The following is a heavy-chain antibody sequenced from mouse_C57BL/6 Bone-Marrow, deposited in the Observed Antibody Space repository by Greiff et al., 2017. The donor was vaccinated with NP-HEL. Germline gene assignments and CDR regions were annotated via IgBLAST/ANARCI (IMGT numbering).Heavy chain of an antibody. CDR3: ARENGITTRGYYAMDY. V-gene: IGHV5-17*01. Sequence: EVKLMESGGGLVKPGGSLKLSCAASGFTFSDYGMHWVRQAPEKGLEWVAYISSGSSTIYYADTVKGRFTISRDNAKNTLFLQMTSLRSEDTAMYYCARENGITTRGYYAMDYWGQGTSVTVSS. CDR1: GFTFSDYG. CDR2: ISSGSSTI. J-gene: IGHJ4*01. D-gene: IGHD2-4*01.